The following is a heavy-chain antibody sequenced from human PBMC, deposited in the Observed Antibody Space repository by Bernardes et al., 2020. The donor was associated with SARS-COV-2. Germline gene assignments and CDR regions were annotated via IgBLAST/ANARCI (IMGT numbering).Heavy chain of an antibody. D-gene: IGHD2-21*01. CDR1: GFTLSRHS. V-gene: IGHV3-64*02. CDR2: ISSNGAKT. J-gene: IGHJ3*01. Sequence: GGSLRLSCEVSGFTLSRHSMFWIRQAPGKGLEYVAAISSNGAKTFYAASVRGRFTISRDTSKNTIFLQMDSLRAEDTAIYYCTRDRDFCTSTACSLLFDAFDLWGQGTMVTVS. CDR3: TRDRDFCTSTACSLLFDAFDL.